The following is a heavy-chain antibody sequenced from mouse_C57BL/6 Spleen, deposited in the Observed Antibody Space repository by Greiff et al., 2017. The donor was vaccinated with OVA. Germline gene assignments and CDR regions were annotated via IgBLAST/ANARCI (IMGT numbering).Heavy chain of an antibody. D-gene: IGHD4-1*01. CDR1: GYSITSVYY. Sequence: EVQLQESGPGLVKPSQSLSLTCSVTGYSITSVYYWNWIRQFPGNKLEWMGYISYDGSNNYNPSLKNRISITRDTSKNQFFLKLNSVTTEDTATYYCARANWDSFDYWGQGTTLTVSS. J-gene: IGHJ2*01. CDR3: ARANWDSFDY. CDR2: ISYDGSN. V-gene: IGHV3-6*01.